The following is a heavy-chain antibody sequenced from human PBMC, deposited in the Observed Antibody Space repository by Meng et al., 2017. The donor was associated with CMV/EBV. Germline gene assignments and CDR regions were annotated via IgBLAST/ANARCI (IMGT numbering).Heavy chain of an antibody. Sequence: ASVKVSCKASGFTFTGYYIHWVRQAPGQGLEWMGWIDPSSGGTNYAQRFQGRVTMTRDTSISTAYMELTRLRSVDTAVYYCARTAYNSGWWGGDYYSGMDVWGQGTTVTVSS. CDR2: IDPSSGGT. CDR1: GFTFTGYY. J-gene: IGHJ6*02. V-gene: IGHV1-2*02. CDR3: ARTAYNSGWWGGDYYSGMDV. D-gene: IGHD6-19*01.